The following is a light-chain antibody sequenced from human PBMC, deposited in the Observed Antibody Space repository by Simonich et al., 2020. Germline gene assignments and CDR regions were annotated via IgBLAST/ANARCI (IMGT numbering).Light chain of an antibody. Sequence: QSALTQPASVSGSPGQSITISCTGTSSDVGGYNYVSWYQQHPGKAPKLMIYDFSKRPSGVSNRFSVSKSVNTASLTISGLQAEDEADYYCSSYTSSSTWVFGGGTKLTVL. CDR2: DFS. J-gene: IGLJ3*02. CDR1: SSDVGGYNY. V-gene: IGLV2-14*01. CDR3: SSYTSSSTWV.